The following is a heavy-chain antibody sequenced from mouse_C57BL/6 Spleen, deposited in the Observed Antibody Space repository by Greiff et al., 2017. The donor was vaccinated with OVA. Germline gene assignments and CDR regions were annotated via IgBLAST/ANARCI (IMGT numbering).Heavy chain of an antibody. CDR2: IRNKANGYTT. V-gene: IGHV7-3*01. CDR1: GFTFTDYY. J-gene: IGHJ2*01. D-gene: IGHD3-3*01. Sequence: EVQLVESGGGLVQPGGSLSLSCAASGFTFTDYYMSWVRQPPGKALEWLGFIRNKANGYTTEYSASVKGRFTISRDNSQSILCLQMNALRAEDSATYYCARWLGHYFDYWGQGTTLTVSS. CDR3: ARWLGHYFDY.